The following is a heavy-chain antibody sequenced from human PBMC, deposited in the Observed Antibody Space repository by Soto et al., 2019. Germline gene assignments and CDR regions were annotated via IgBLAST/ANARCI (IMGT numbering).Heavy chain of an antibody. CDR2: ISGSGGST. V-gene: IGHV3-23*01. J-gene: IGHJ4*02. CDR1: GFTFNNYA. CDR3: AKQRADYGSGADTFYFDS. D-gene: IGHD3-10*01. Sequence: GGSLRLSCAASGFTFNNYAMSWVRQAPGKGLEWVSAISGSGGSTYYADSVKGRFIISRDNSKNTLYLLMNSLRAEDTALYYCAKQRADYGSGADTFYFDSWGQGALVTVSS.